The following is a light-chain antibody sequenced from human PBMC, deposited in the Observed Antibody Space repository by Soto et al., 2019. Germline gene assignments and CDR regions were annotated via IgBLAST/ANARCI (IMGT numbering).Light chain of an antibody. V-gene: IGKV3-15*01. CDR3: QQYNNWPRS. J-gene: IGKJ4*01. CDR2: GAS. CDR1: QSVSSN. Sequence: EIMLTQSPATLSVSPGERATLSCRASQSVSSNLAWYQQKPGQAPRLLIYGASTRATGVPARFSGSGSGTDFTLTISSLQSEDFAVYYCQQYNNWPRSFGGGTKVDIK.